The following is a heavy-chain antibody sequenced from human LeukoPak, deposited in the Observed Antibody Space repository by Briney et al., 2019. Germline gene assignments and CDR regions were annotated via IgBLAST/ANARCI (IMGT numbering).Heavy chain of an antibody. CDR2: IRYDGSNK. CDR1: GFTFSSYG. J-gene: IGHJ4*02. Sequence: GRSLRLSCAASGFTFSSYGMHWARQAPGKGLEWVAFIRYDGSNKYYADSVKGRFTISRDTSKNTLYLQMNSLRAEDTAVYYCAKEPPGYYYDSSGYGLGIFDYWGQGTLVTVSS. CDR3: AKEPPGYYYDSSGYGLGIFDY. V-gene: IGHV3-30*02. D-gene: IGHD3-22*01.